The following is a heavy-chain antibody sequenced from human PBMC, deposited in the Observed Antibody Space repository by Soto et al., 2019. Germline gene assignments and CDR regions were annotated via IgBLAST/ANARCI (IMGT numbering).Heavy chain of an antibody. Sequence: QVQLVQSGAEVKKPGSSVKVSCKASGGTFSSYAISWVRQAPGQGLEWMGGIIPICGTANYAQKFQGRVTITADKSTSTAYMELSSLRSEDTAVYYWARLVVVAAYYYYGMDVWGQGTTVTVSS. CDR2: IIPICGTA. J-gene: IGHJ6*02. V-gene: IGHV1-69*06. D-gene: IGHD2-15*01. CDR1: GGTFSSYA. CDR3: ARLVVVAAYYYYGMDV.